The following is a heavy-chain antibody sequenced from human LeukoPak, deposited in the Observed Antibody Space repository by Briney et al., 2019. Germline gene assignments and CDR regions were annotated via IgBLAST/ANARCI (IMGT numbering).Heavy chain of an antibody. CDR3: ASRYSSGWYETDY. V-gene: IGHV4-59*12. J-gene: IGHJ4*02. CDR2: IYYGGST. CDR1: GGSISSYD. D-gene: IGHD6-19*01. Sequence: SETLSLTCTVSGGSISSYDWSWIRQPPGKGLEWVGYIYYGGSTNYNPSLKSRVTISVDTSKNQFSLKLSSVTAADTAVYYWASRYSSGWYETDYWGQGTLVTVSS.